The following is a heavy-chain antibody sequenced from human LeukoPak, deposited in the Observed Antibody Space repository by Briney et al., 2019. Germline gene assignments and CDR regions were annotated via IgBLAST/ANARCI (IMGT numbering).Heavy chain of an antibody. CDR1: GFTFNIYT. CDR2: ISDDGTYT. J-gene: IGHJ4*02. V-gene: IGHV3-23*01. CDR3: AKDQIDGRPHSSSSNFDY. D-gene: IGHD6-13*01. Sequence: GGSLRLSCAASGFTFNIYTMTWVRQAPGKGLEWVSIISDDGTYTYYADSVKGRFTISRDNSKNTLYLQMNSLRAEDTAVYYCAKDQIDGRPHSSSSNFDYWGQGTLVTVSS.